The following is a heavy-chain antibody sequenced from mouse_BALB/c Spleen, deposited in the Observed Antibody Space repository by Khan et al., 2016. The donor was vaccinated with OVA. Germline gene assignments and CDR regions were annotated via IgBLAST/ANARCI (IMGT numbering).Heavy chain of an antibody. J-gene: IGHJ3*01. CDR3: ADHLTGWFDY. CDR1: GFTFSSYS. V-gene: IGHV5-6*01. Sequence: EVQLVESGGDLVKPGGSLKLSCAASGFTFSSYSMSWVRQTPDKKLEWVASISSGGDYTYYPDSVKGRFTISRDNAKNTLYLQMSDLKSEDTAMYYCADHLTGWFDYGGKGTLVTVS. D-gene: IGHD4-1*01. CDR2: ISSGGDYT.